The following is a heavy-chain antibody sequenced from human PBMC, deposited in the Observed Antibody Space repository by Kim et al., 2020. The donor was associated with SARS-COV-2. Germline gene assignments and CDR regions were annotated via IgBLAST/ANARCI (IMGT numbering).Heavy chain of an antibody. CDR2: IGTAGDT. CDR1: GFTFSSYD. CDR3: ARGYFDWLFQKGSYWYFDL. J-gene: IGHJ2*01. D-gene: IGHD3-9*01. V-gene: IGHV3-13*01. Sequence: GGSLRLSCAASGFTFSSYDMHWVRQATGKGLEWVSAIGTAGDTYYPGSVKGRFTISRENAKNSLYLQMNSLRAGDTAVYYCARGYFDWLFQKGSYWYFDLWGRGTLVTVSS.